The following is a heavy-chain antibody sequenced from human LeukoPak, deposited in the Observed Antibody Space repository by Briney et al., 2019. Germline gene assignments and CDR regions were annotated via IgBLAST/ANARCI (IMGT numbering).Heavy chain of an antibody. J-gene: IGHJ4*02. CDR2: ISSSGSTI. V-gene: IGHV3-11*04. D-gene: IGHD3-3*01. Sequence: GGSLRLSCAASGFTFSDYYMSWIRQAPGKGLEWVSYISSSGSTIYYADSVKGRFTISRDNAKNSLYLQMNSLRAEDTAVYYCARDATDITIFGVVIIGDFDYWGQGTLVTVSS. CDR3: ARDATDITIFGVVIIGDFDY. CDR1: GFTFSDYY.